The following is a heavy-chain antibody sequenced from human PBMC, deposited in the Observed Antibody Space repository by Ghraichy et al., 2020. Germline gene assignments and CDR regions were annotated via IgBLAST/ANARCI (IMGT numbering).Heavy chain of an antibody. Sequence: GGSLRLSCEASGFIFSDYWMNWVRQAPGKGLEWVANIKQDESEKYYVDSVKGRFTISRDNAKNSLYLQMNSLRAEDTAVYYCARVGYYGSGHSCYWGQGTLVTVS. V-gene: IGHV3-7*01. D-gene: IGHD3-10*01. CDR1: GFIFSDYW. CDR2: IKQDESEK. J-gene: IGHJ4*02. CDR3: ARVGYYGSGHSCY.